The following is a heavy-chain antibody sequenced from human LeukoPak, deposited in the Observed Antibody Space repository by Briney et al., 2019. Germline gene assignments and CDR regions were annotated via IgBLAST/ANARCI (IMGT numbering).Heavy chain of an antibody. J-gene: IGHJ5*02. CDR1: GFTSSSNA. CDR3: VKRELYIVATT. V-gene: IGHV3-23*01. D-gene: IGHD5-12*01. CDR2: ISPGGSP. Sequence: GASLRLSCAASGFTSSSNAMGWVRQAPGKGLEWVSAISPGGSPYYADSVKGRFTISRDNSKNTLYLQMNSLRAEDTAVYYCVKRELYIVATTWGQGTLVAVSS.